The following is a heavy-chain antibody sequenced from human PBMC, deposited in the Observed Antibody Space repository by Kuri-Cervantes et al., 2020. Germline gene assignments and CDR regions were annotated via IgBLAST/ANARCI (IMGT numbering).Heavy chain of an antibody. CDR3: ARGNWIAVAGTAIFDY. D-gene: IGHD6-19*01. CDR2: IYYSGST. Sequence: GSLRLSCTVSGGSISSYYWSWIRQPPGKGLEWIGYIYYSGSTNYNPSLKSRVTISVDTSKNQFSLQLNSVTPEDTAVYYCARGNWIAVAGTAIFDYWGQGTLVTVSS. CDR1: GGSISSYY. J-gene: IGHJ4*02. V-gene: IGHV4-59*12.